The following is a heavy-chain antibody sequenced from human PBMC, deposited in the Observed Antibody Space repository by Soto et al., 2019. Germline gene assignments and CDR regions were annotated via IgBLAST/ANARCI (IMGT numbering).Heavy chain of an antibody. V-gene: IGHV4-31*03. CDR1: GGSISSGGYY. J-gene: IGHJ3*02. D-gene: IGHD2-15*01. Sequence: SETLSLTCTVSGGSISSGGYYWSWIRQHPGKGLEWIGYIYYSGSTYYNPSLKSRATISVDTSKNQFSLKLSSVTAADTAVYYCARFSRIVVVVAATRSHDAFDIWGQGTMVTVSS. CDR3: ARFSRIVVVVAATRSHDAFDI. CDR2: IYYSGST.